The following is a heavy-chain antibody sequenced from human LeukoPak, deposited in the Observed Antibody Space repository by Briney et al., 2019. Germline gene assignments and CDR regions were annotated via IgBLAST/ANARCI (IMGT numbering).Heavy chain of an antibody. CDR1: GFTVSSNY. J-gene: IGHJ5*02. Sequence: GGSLRLSCAASGFTVSSNYMSWVRQAPGKGLEWVSVIYSGGSTYYADSVKGRFTISRDNSKNTLYLQMNSLRAEDTAVYYCARDFREYYYGSGSQNWFDPWGQGTLVTVSS. CDR2: IYSGGST. V-gene: IGHV3-53*01. CDR3: ARDFREYYYGSGSQNWFDP. D-gene: IGHD3-10*01.